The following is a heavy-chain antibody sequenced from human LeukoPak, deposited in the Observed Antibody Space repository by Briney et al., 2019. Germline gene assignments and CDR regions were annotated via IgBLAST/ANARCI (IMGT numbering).Heavy chain of an antibody. CDR3: ASLGDYCGGDCYSDY. J-gene: IGHJ4*02. CDR2: IIPILGIA. Sequence: SVKVSCKASGGTFSSYAISWVRQAPGQGLEWMGRIIPILGIANYAQKFQGRVTITADKSTSTAYMELSSLRSEDTAVYYCASLGDYCGGDCYSDYWGQGTLATVSS. CDR1: GGTFSSYA. V-gene: IGHV1-69*04. D-gene: IGHD2-21*02.